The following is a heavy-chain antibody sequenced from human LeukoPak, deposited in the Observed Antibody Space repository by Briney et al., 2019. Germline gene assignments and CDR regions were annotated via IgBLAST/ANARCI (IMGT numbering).Heavy chain of an antibody. J-gene: IGHJ4*02. CDR3: ARHLSGGNRYFDY. CDR2: IYYSGTT. V-gene: IGHV4-39*01. D-gene: IGHD2-8*02. CDR1: GDSISSSTSY. Sequence: SETLSLTCVVSGDSISSSTSYWGWIRQPPGKGLEWIGTIYYSGTTYYNPSLRSRVTISVDTSKNQFSLKLSSVTAADTAVYYCARHLSGGNRYFDYWGQETLVTVSS.